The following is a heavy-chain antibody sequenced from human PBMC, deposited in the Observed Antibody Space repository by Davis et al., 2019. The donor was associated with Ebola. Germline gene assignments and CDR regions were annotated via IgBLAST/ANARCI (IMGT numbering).Heavy chain of an antibody. J-gene: IGHJ4*02. CDR1: GGTFSSYA. Sequence: SVKVSCKASGGTFSSYAISWVRQAPGQGVDWMGGIIPVFGIPKYAQKFQGRVTITADESTSTAYMELSSLRSEDTAVYYCARDRYSDGSGYFFEQSHWGQGTLVTVSS. V-gene: IGHV1-69*13. D-gene: IGHD3-22*01. CDR3: ARDRYSDGSGYFFEQSH. CDR2: IIPVFGIP.